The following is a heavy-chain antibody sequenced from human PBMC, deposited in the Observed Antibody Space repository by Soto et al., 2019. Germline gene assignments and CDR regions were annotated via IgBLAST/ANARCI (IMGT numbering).Heavy chain of an antibody. CDR3: ARGSAYSDYGLEY. J-gene: IGHJ4*02. V-gene: IGHV3-23*01. CDR1: GFTFSTYS. Sequence: GGALRLSCGASGFTFSTYSMNWVRQAPGKGLEWVSGFSGTGGSAYYADFREGRFNISRDKSTNTLNPHQNSLRAEDKDVYYCARGSAYSDYGLEYWGQGTLVTVSS. CDR2: FSGTGGSA. D-gene: IGHD4-17*01.